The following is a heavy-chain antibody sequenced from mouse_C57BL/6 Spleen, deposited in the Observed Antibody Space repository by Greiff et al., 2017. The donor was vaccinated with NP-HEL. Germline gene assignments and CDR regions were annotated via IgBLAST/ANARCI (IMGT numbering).Heavy chain of an antibody. CDR3: ARDLRWFAY. CDR1: GYTFTSYW. Sequence: QVQLQQPGAELVMPGASVKLSCKASGYTFTSYWMHWVKQRPGQGLAWIGEIDPSDSYTNYNQKFKGKSTLTVDKSSSTAYMQLSSLTSEDSAVYYCARDLRWFAYWGQGTLVTVSA. J-gene: IGHJ3*01. D-gene: IGHD1-1*01. CDR2: IDPSDSYT. V-gene: IGHV1-69*01.